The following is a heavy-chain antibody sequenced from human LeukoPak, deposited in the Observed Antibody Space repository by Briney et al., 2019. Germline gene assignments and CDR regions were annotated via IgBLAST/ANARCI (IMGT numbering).Heavy chain of an antibody. V-gene: IGHV3-33*01. CDR1: GFAFNTYA. J-gene: IGHJ4*02. CDR2: IWHDGSHK. D-gene: IGHD3-10*01. CDR3: ARDIFGSGSYPDF. Sequence: PGRSLRLSCAASGFAFNTYAMHWVRQAPGQGLEWVALIWHDGSHKFYSNSVMGQFTISRDNSKNTVSLQMNNLRTEDTAVYYCARDIFGSGSYPDFWGQGTLVTVSS.